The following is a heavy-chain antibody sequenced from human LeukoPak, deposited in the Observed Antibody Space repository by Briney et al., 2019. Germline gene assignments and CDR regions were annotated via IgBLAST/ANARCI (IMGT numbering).Heavy chain of an antibody. J-gene: IGHJ6*02. D-gene: IGHD2-15*01. V-gene: IGHV3-21*04. Sequence: GGSLRLSCAASAFXFSSYSMNWVRQAPGKGLEWVSSVSSSGSYIYYADSVKGRFTISRDNAKNSLHLQMNSLRAEDTAVYYCARIGSMDYYGMDVWGQGTTVTVSS. CDR3: ARIGSMDYYGMDV. CDR2: VSSSGSYI. CDR1: AFXFSSYS.